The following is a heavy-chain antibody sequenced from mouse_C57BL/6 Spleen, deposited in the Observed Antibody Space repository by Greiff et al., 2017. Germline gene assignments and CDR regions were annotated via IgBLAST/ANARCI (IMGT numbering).Heavy chain of an antibody. Sequence: EVMLVKSGGGLVKPGGSLKLSCAASGFTFSSYTMSWVRQTPEKRLEWVATISGGGGNTYYPDSVKGRFTISRDNAKNTLYLQMSSLRSEDTALYYCARNYYGSSSLDYWGQGTTLTVSS. V-gene: IGHV5-9*01. CDR3: ARNYYGSSSLDY. CDR1: GFTFSSYT. J-gene: IGHJ2*01. CDR2: ISGGGGNT. D-gene: IGHD1-1*01.